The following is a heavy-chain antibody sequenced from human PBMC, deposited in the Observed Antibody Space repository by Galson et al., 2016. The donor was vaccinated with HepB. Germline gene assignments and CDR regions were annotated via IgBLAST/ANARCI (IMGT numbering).Heavy chain of an antibody. CDR1: KYTFTVYY. J-gene: IGHJ4*02. Sequence: SVKVSCKASKYTFTVYYIHWVRQASGQGLEWMGWISPNSGGTNYAQKFQGRVTMTRDTSTTTAYMELSRLRSDDTAVYYCAREAAPGDDYSLAYWGQGTLVTVSS. D-gene: IGHD4-11*01. CDR2: ISPNSGGT. V-gene: IGHV1-2*02. CDR3: AREAAPGDDYSLAY.